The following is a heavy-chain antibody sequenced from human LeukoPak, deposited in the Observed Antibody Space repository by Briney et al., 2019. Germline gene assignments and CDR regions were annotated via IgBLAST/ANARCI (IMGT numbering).Heavy chain of an antibody. V-gene: IGHV4-4*02. D-gene: IGHD3-10*01. CDR2: IYHSGST. J-gene: IGHJ3*02. CDR1: GGSISSSNW. CDR3: ARDKSRTYGSADAFDI. Sequence: PSGTLSLTCAVSGGSISSSNWWSWVRQPPGKGLEWIGEIYHSGSTNYNPSLKSRVTISVDKSENQFSLKLSSVTAADTAVYYCARDKSRTYGSADAFDIWGQGTMVTVSS.